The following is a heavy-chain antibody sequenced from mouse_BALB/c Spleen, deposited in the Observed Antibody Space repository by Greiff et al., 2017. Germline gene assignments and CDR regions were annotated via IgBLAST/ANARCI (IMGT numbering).Heavy chain of an antibody. CDR2: ISYSGST. Sequence: EVQLQESGPGLVKPSQSLSLTCTVTGYSITSDYAWNWIRQFPGNKLEWMGYISYSGSTSYNPSLKSRISITRDTSKNQFFLQLNSVTTEDTATYYCARGETARGPFAYWGQGTLVTVSA. CDR3: ARGETARGPFAY. D-gene: IGHD3-2*01. V-gene: IGHV3-2*02. CDR1: GYSITSDYA. J-gene: IGHJ3*01.